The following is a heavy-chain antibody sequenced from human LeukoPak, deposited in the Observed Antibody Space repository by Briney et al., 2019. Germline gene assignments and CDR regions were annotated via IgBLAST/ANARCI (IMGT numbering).Heavy chain of an antibody. CDR1: GGTFSSYA. D-gene: IGHD1-20*01. V-gene: IGHV1-69*05. CDR3: ARARKGITGTIGGYYYYYYMDV. J-gene: IGHJ6*03. CDR2: IIPIFGTA. Sequence: ASVKVSCKASGGTFSSYAITWVRQAPGQGLEWMGGIIPIFGTANYAQKFQGRVTITTDESTSTAYMELSSLRSEDTAVYYCARARKGITGTIGGYYYYYYMDVWGKGTTVTVSS.